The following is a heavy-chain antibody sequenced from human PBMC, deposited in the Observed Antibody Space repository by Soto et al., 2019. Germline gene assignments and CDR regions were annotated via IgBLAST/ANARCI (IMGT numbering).Heavy chain of an antibody. J-gene: IGHJ6*03. V-gene: IGHV3-7*01. CDR2: IKQDGSEK. Sequence: GGSLRLSCAASGFTFSSYWMSWVRQAPGKGLEWVANIKQDGSEKYYVDSVKGRFTISRDNAKNSLYLQMNSLRAEDTAVYYCARGVVVPAAYYYYMDVWGKGTTVTVSS. CDR1: GFTFSSYW. CDR3: ARGVVVPAAYYYYMDV. D-gene: IGHD2-2*01.